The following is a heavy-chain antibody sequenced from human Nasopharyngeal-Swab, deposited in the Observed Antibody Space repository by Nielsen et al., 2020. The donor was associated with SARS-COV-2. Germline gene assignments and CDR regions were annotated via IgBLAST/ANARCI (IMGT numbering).Heavy chain of an antibody. Sequence: SCAASGFTFDDYAMHWVRQAPGKGLEWVSGISWNSGSIGYADSVKGRFTISRDNAKNSLYLQMNSLRAEDTALYYCAKAKYSGSYGDFDYWGQGTLVTVSS. D-gene: IGHD1-26*01. J-gene: IGHJ4*02. V-gene: IGHV3-9*01. CDR1: GFTFDDYA. CDR3: AKAKYSGSYGDFDY. CDR2: ISWNSGSI.